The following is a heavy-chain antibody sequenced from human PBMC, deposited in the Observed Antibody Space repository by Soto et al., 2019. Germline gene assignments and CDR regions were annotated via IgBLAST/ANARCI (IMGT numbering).Heavy chain of an antibody. Sequence: PSETLSLTCAVSGGSISSGGYSWSWIRQPPGKGLEWIGYIYHSGSTYYNPSLKSRVTISVDRSKNQFSLKLSSVTAADTAVYYCARVPGDYFDYWGQGTLVTVSS. V-gene: IGHV4-30-2*01. CDR1: GGSISSGGYS. CDR3: ARVPGDYFDY. J-gene: IGHJ4*02. CDR2: IYHSGST.